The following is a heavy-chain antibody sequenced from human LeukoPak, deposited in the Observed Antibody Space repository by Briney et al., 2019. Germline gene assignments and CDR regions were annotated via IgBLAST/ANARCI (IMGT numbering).Heavy chain of an antibody. V-gene: IGHV4-61*02. CDR3: ARGFTNYDSSGYYRDAFDI. CDR2: TYTSGST. CDR1: GGSISSGSYY. D-gene: IGHD3-22*01. J-gene: IGHJ3*02. Sequence: PSETLSLTCTVSGGSISSGSYYWSWIRQPAGKGLEWIGRTYTSGSTNYNPSLRSRVTTSVDTSKNQFSMKLSSVTAADTAVYYCARGFTNYDSSGYYRDAFDIWGQGTMVTVSS.